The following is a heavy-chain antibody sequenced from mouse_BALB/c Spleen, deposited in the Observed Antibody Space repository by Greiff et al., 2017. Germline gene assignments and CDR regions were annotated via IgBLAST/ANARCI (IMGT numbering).Heavy chain of an antibody. CDR2: ISSGGSYT. CDR3: ARDQGRAYAMDY. CDR1: GFTFSSYA. J-gene: IGHJ4*01. D-gene: IGHD3-1*01. V-gene: IGHV5-9-4*01. Sequence: EVQRVESGGGLVKPGGSLKLSCAASGFTFSSYAMSWVRQSPEKRLEWVAEISSGGSYTYYPDTVTGRFTISRDNAKNTLYLEMSSLRSEDTAMYYCARDQGRAYAMDYWGQGTSVTVSS.